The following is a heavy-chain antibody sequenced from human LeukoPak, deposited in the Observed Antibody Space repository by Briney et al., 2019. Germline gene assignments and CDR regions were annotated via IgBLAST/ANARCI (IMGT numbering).Heavy chain of an antibody. V-gene: IGHV4-38-2*02. CDR1: GYSISSGYY. D-gene: IGHD6-19*01. J-gene: IGHJ4*02. CDR3: ARGRPNYSSGWYTDY. CDR2: IYHSGST. Sequence: PSETLSLTCTVSGYSISSGYYWGWIRQPPGKGLEWIGSIYHSGSTYYNPSLKSRVTISVDTSKNQFSLKLSSVTAADTAVYYCARGRPNYSSGWYTDYWGQGTLVTVSS.